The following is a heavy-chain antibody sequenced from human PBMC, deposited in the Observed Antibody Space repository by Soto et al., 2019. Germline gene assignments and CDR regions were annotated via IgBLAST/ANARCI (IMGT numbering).Heavy chain of an antibody. CDR2: IYHSGTT. D-gene: IGHD3-22*01. J-gene: IGHJ4*02. V-gene: IGHV4-61*01. Sequence: SETLSLTCSVSGGSLRSGSYYWAWIRQPPGKGLEWIGYIYHSGTTVYNASLRSRVSISVDTSKNQFFLKVNSLTAADTAVYYCARDSSGRHDYWGQGTRVTVS. CDR3: ARDSSGRHDY. CDR1: GGSLRSGSYY.